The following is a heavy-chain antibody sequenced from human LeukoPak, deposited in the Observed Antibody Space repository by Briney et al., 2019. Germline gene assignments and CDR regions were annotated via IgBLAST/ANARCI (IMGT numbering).Heavy chain of an antibody. Sequence: PGRSLRLSCAASGFTFSSYGMHWVRQAPGKGLEWVSLIYGDDNTYYADSVKGRFTISRDNSRNTLYLQMNSLRVEDTAVYYCVYWFDSWGQGTLVTVSS. CDR2: IYGDDNT. J-gene: IGHJ5*01. V-gene: IGHV3-66*01. CDR1: GFTFSSYG. CDR3: VYWFDS.